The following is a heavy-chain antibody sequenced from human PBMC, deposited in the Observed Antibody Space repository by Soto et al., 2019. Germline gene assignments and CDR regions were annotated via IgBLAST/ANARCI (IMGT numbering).Heavy chain of an antibody. Sequence: WGSLSLCCASSGFTFSIYGMHWVRQAPGKGLEWVAVISYDGSNKYYADSVKGRFTISRDNSKNTLYLQMNSLRAEDTAVYYCARDSSVIMDPRYAFDIWGQGTMVTVSS. D-gene: IGHD2-8*01. J-gene: IGHJ3*02. CDR2: ISYDGSNK. V-gene: IGHV3-30-3*01. CDR3: ARDSSVIMDPRYAFDI. CDR1: GFTFSIYG.